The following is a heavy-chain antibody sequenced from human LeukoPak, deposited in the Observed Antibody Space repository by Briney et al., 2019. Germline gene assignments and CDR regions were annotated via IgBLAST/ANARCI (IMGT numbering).Heavy chain of an antibody. CDR3: TTFSTYYDFWSGYYDFDY. CDR1: RFSFTDAW. Sequence: GGSLRLSCVVSRFSFTDAWMSWVRQAPGKGLEWVGRIKSKTDGGTTDYAAPVKGRFTISRDDSKNTLYLQMNSLKTEDTAVYYCTTFSTYYDFWSGYYDFDYWGQGTLVTVSS. J-gene: IGHJ4*02. V-gene: IGHV3-15*01. D-gene: IGHD3-3*01. CDR2: IKSKTDGGTT.